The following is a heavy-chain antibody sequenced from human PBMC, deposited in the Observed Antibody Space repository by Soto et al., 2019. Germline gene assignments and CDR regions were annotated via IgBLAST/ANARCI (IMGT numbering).Heavy chain of an antibody. J-gene: IGHJ4*02. Sequence: PGESLKISCKGSGYSFTSYWISWVHQMPGKGLEWMGRIDPSDSYTNYSPSFQGHVTISADKSISTAYLQWSSLKASDTAMYYCARGGYYDFWSGYPSGLLYFDYWGQGTPVTVSS. CDR2: IDPSDSYT. CDR1: GYSFTSYW. D-gene: IGHD3-3*01. CDR3: ARGGYYDFWSGYPSGLLYFDY. V-gene: IGHV5-10-1*01.